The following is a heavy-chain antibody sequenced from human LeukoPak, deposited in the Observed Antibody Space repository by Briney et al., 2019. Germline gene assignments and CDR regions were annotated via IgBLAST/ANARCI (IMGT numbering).Heavy chain of an antibody. CDR3: AREDRGYNYGKRYYYYYMDV. CDR1: GFTFSDYY. Sequence: PGGSLRLSCAASGFTFSDYYMSWIRQAPGKGLEWVSYISISGATIYYADSVKGRFTISRDNAKNSLYLQMNRLRAEDTAVYYCAREDRGYNYGKRYYYYYMDVCGKGTTVTVSS. J-gene: IGHJ6*03. D-gene: IGHD5-18*01. CDR2: ISISGATI. V-gene: IGHV3-11*04.